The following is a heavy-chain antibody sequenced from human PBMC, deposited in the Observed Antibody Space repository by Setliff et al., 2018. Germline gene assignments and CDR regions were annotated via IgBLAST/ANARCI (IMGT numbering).Heavy chain of an antibody. V-gene: IGHV3-48*01. CDR2: ISSGSISTT. Sequence: GGSLRLSCAASGFTFSIYSMNWLRQAPGKGLEWVSYISSGSISTTHYADSVRGRFTVSRDNAKNTLYLEMNNLRAEDSAVYYCARANWNCGFDYWGQGTLVTVSS. CDR1: GFTFSIYS. CDR3: ARANWNCGFDY. J-gene: IGHJ4*02. D-gene: IGHD1-7*01.